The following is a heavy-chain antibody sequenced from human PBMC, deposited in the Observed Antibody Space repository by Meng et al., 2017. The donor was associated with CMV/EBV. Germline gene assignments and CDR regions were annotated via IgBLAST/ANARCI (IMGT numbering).Heavy chain of an antibody. J-gene: IGHJ6*02. CDR2: ISSSSSYI. V-gene: IGHV3-21*01. Sequence: GESLKISCAASGFTFSSYSMNCVRQAPGKGLEWVSSISSSSSYIYYADSVKGRFTISRDNAKNSLYLQMNSLRAEDTAVYYCACYYYYGMDVWGQGTTVTVSS. CDR3: ACYYYYGMDV. CDR1: GFTFSSYS.